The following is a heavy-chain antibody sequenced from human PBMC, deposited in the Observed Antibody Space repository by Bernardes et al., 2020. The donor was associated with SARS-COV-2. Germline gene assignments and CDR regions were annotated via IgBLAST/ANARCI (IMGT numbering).Heavy chain of an antibody. J-gene: IGHJ4*02. Sequence: GGSLRLSCAASGFTFSTSWMHWVRQAPGKGLVWVSHINGDGSNTNYADSVKGRLTISRDNAKDTLYLQINSLRAEDTAVYYCARGMGSIASHWGQGTLVTVS. CDR1: GFTFSTSW. CDR3: ARGMGSIASH. CDR2: INGDGSNT. V-gene: IGHV3-74*01. D-gene: IGHD6-6*01.